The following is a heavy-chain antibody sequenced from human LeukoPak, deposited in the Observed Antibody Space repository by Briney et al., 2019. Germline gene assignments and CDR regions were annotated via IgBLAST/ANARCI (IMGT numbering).Heavy chain of an antibody. CDR2: VWSDGSKT. CDR1: GFTFSTYG. CDR3: ARVFDTWYFDL. V-gene: IGHV3-33*08. J-gene: IGHJ2*01. D-gene: IGHD3-9*01. Sequence: GGSLRLSCAASGFTFSTYGMHWVRQAPGKGLEWVALVWSDGSKTYYADSVKGRFTISRDNSKNTLYMEMNSLSAEDTAVYYCARVFDTWYFDLWGRGTLVTVSS.